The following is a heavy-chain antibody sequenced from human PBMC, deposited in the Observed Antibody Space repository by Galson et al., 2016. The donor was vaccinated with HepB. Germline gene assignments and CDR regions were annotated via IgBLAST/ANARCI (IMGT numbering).Heavy chain of an antibody. V-gene: IGHV3-33*07. J-gene: IGHJ4*02. D-gene: IGHD3-10*01. CDR3: ARVSSGSGSYNDY. CDR2: IWYDGSRK. CDR1: GLTFGRYW. Sequence: SLRLSCAASGLTFGRYWMSWVRQAPGKGLEWVAVIWYDGSRKYYVDSVRGRFTISRDNFKNMVYLQMNSLRAEDTAVYYCARVSSGSGSYNDYWGQGTLVTVSS.